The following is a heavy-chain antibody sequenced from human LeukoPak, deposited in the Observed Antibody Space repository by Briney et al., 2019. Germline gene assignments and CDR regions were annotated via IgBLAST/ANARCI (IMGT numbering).Heavy chain of an antibody. CDR2: INHSGST. Sequence: SETLSLTCTVSGGSISSSSYYWSWIRQPPGKGLEWIVEINHSGSTNYNPSLKSRVTISVDTSKNQFSLKLSSVTAADTAVYYCARHRSCSSTSCWGDAFNIWGQGTMVTVSS. D-gene: IGHD2-2*01. CDR1: GGSISSSSYY. CDR3: ARHRSCSSTSCWGDAFNI. J-gene: IGHJ3*02. V-gene: IGHV4-39*01.